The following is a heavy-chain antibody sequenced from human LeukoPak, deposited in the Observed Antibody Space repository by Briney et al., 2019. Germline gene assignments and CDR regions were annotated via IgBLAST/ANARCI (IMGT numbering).Heavy chain of an antibody. V-gene: IGHV3-74*01. D-gene: IGHD2-15*01. CDR3: ARELVYCSGGSCPRTRIFDY. Sequence: GGSLRLSCAASGFTFSSYWMHWVRQAPGKGLVWVSRINSDGSSTSYADPVKGRFTISRDNAKNTLYLQMNSLRAEDTAVYYCARELVYCSGGSCPRTRIFDYWGQGTLVTVSS. CDR1: GFTFSSYW. CDR2: INSDGSST. J-gene: IGHJ4*02.